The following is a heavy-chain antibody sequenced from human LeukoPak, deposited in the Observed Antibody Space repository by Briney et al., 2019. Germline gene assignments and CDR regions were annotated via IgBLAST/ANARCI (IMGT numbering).Heavy chain of an antibody. V-gene: IGHV3-11*04. CDR3: ARSPGILGTNYFDY. Sequence: PGGSLRLSCAASGFTFSDYYMSWIRQAPGKGLEWVSYISSSDSTIYYADSVKGRFTISGDNSKNTLYLHMNSLRAEDTSVYYCARSPGILGTNYFDYWGQGTLVTVSS. D-gene: IGHD1-26*01. J-gene: IGHJ4*02. CDR2: ISSSDSTI. CDR1: GFTFSDYY.